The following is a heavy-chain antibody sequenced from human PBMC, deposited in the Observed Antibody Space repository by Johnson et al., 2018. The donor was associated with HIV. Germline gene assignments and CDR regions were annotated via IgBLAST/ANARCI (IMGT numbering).Heavy chain of an antibody. CDR1: RFTFRIYA. CDR3: AKVAVATAAGGVALDI. Sequence: QVQLVESGGGLVQPGGSLRLSCAASRFTFRIYAMTWVRQAPGKGLEWVAVTSYDEIKKNYADSVKGRFTISRDNSKNTLSLQMNSLGIEDTAVYYCAKVAVATAAGGVALDIWGPGTMVTVS. CDR2: TSYDEIKK. J-gene: IGHJ3*02. V-gene: IGHV3-30*04. D-gene: IGHD6-13*01.